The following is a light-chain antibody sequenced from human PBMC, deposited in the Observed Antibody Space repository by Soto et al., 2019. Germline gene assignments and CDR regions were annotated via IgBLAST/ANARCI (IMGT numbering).Light chain of an antibody. CDR1: QGVGST. CDR2: DAY. J-gene: IGKJ4*01. V-gene: IGKV3-15*01. CDR3: QHYKTWPLA. Sequence: IIMTQSPATLSVSPGARVTLSCRASQGVGSTLAWYRQQPGQAPRLLIYDAYIRASGVPARFSGIGSGTEFTITFSGLQSEDGEVYVGQHYKTWPLAFGGGTKVDI.